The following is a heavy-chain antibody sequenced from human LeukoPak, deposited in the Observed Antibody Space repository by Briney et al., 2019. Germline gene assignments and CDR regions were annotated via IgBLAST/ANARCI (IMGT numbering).Heavy chain of an antibody. CDR2: IYYSGST. Sequence: SETLSLTCTVSGGSISSSSYYWGWIRQPPGKGLEWIGSIYYSGSTYYNPSLKSRVTISVDTSKNQFSLKLSSVTPVDTAVYYCARQVYSSSWSYYFDYWGQGILVTVSS. D-gene: IGHD6-13*01. J-gene: IGHJ4*02. CDR3: ARQVYSSSWSYYFDY. V-gene: IGHV4-39*07. CDR1: GGSISSSSYY.